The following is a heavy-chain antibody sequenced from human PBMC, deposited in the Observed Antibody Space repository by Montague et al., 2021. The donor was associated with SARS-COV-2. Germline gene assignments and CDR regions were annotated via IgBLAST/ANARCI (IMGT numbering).Heavy chain of an antibody. D-gene: IGHD3-9*01. CDR2: XDWXDDK. CDR1: GFLLSTSGMC. V-gene: IGHV2-70*01. J-gene: IGHJ4*02. CDR3: ARSHYDILTGYYTVFDY. Sequence: PALVQPTQTLTLTCTFSGFLLSTSGMCVSWIRQPPGKALEWLALXDWXDDKYYSTSLKTRLTISKDTSKNQVVLTMTNMDPVDTATYYCARSHYDILTGYYTVFDYWGQGTLVTVSS.